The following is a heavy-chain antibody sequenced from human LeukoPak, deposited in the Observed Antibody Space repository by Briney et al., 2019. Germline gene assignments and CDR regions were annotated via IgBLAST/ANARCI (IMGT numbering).Heavy chain of an antibody. Sequence: SETLSLTCTVSGGSISSYYWSWIRQPPGKGLEWIGYIYYSGSTNYNPSLKSRVTISVDTSKNQFSLKLGSVTAADTAVYYCARGDSSGYYYVAFDIWGQGTMVTVSS. D-gene: IGHD3-22*01. CDR3: ARGDSSGYYYVAFDI. V-gene: IGHV4-59*01. CDR2: IYYSGST. J-gene: IGHJ3*02. CDR1: GGSISSYY.